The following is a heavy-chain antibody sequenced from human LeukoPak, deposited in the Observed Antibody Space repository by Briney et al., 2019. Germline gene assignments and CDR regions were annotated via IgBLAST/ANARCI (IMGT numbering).Heavy chain of an antibody. J-gene: IGHJ4*02. Sequence: ASVKVSCKASGYTFTSYYMHWVRQAPGQGLEWMGIISPSGGSTSYAQKFQGRVTMTRDTSTSTVYMELSSLRSEDTAVYYCARLEVIAYYFDYWGQGTLVTVSS. CDR1: GYTFTSYY. CDR2: ISPSGGST. D-gene: IGHD2-21*01. V-gene: IGHV1-46*01. CDR3: ARLEVIAYYFDY.